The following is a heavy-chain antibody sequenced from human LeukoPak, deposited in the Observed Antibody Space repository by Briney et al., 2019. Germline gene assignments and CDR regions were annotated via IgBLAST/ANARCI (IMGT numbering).Heavy chain of an antibody. CDR3: AKGGESGNYYNALDY. Sequence: GGSLRLSCAASGFIFSNYAMSWVRQAPGKGLEWVSTISGSSGGTYYADSVKGRFTISRDNSKNKLSLQMNSLRAEDTAVYYCAKGGESGNYYNALDYWGQGTLVTVSS. CDR1: GFIFSNYA. J-gene: IGHJ4*02. V-gene: IGHV3-23*01. CDR2: ISGSSGGT. D-gene: IGHD3-10*01.